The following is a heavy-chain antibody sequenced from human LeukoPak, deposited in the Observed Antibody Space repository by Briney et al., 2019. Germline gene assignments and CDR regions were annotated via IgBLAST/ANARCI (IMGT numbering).Heavy chain of an antibody. Sequence: GGSLRLSCAASGFTFSSYFMTWVRQAPGKGLEWVANIVGSGDATYYADSVKGRFTISRDNSKNPLIVQITSRRVENTAVYYCAKAQRGFDDFWSGYDYWGQGSLVTVSS. J-gene: IGHJ4*02. V-gene: IGHV3-23*01. CDR3: AKAQRGFDDFWSGYDY. D-gene: IGHD3-3*01. CDR1: GFTFSSYF. CDR2: IVGSGDAT.